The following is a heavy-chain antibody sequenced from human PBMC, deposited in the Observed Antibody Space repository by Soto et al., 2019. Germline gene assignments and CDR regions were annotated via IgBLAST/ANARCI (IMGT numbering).Heavy chain of an antibody. CDR1: GFTFGDYA. V-gene: IGHV3-49*03. Sequence: GGSLRLSCTASGFTFGDYAMSWFRQAPGKGLEWVGFIRSKAYGGTTEYAASVKGRFTISRDDSKSIAYLQMNSLKTEDTAVYYCTRGRDVIRYYYDSSGPGYFDYWGQGTLVTVSS. D-gene: IGHD3-22*01. J-gene: IGHJ4*02. CDR2: IRSKAYGGTT. CDR3: TRGRDVIRYYYDSSGPGYFDY.